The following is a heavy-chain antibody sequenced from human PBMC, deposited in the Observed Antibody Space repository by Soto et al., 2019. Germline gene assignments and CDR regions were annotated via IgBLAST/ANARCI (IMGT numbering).Heavy chain of an antibody. J-gene: IGHJ4*02. CDR1: GYSFTSYW. V-gene: IGHV5-51*01. CDR2: IYPGDSDT. Sequence: GESLKISCKGSGYSFTSYWIGWVRQKPGKGLEWMGIIYPGDSDTRYSPSFQGQVTISADKSISTAYLQWSSLKASDTAMYYCARDRTDYYDSSAPPYYFDYWGQGTLVTVSS. D-gene: IGHD3-22*01. CDR3: ARDRTDYYDSSAPPYYFDY.